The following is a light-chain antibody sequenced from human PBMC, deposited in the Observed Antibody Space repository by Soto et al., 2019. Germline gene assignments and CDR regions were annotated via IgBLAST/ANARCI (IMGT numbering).Light chain of an antibody. V-gene: IGKV1-39*01. CDR3: QQRYSITTLA. CDR2: AAS. CDR1: KSIRSS. Sequence: DFQMTQSPSSLSASVGEIVSITCLESKSIRSSLSWYQQQTAKAPPLLLYAASRLQSAVPSRFSGSGSGTDFTLTISSLQHEDCATYYCQQRYSITTLAFGGGTMVDI. J-gene: IGKJ4*01.